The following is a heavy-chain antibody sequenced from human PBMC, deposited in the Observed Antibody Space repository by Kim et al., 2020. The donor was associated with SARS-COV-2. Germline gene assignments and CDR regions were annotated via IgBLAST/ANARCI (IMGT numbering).Heavy chain of an antibody. CDR3: AKGDYYGSGSYYWGFDY. CDR1: GFTFSSYG. Sequence: GGSLRLSCAASGFTFSSYGMHWVRQAPGKGLEWVAVISYDGSNKYYADSGKGRFTISRDNSKNTLYLQMNSLRAEDTAVYYCAKGDYYGSGSYYWGFDYWGQGTVVTVSS. D-gene: IGHD3-10*01. CDR2: ISYDGSNK. J-gene: IGHJ4*02. V-gene: IGHV3-30*18.